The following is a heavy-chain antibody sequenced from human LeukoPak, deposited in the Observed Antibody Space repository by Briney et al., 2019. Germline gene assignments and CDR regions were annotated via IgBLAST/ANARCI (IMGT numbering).Heavy chain of an antibody. CDR3: ARGGSYWIYDY. Sequence: SETLSLTCTVSGGSISSSYYYWGWIRQPPGKGLEWIGSIYYSGSTNYNPSLKSRVTMSVDMSKNQFSLRLKSVTAADTAVYYCARGGSYWIYDYWGQGTLVTVSS. CDR2: IYYSGST. J-gene: IGHJ4*02. D-gene: IGHD1-26*01. V-gene: IGHV4-39*07. CDR1: GGSISSSYYY.